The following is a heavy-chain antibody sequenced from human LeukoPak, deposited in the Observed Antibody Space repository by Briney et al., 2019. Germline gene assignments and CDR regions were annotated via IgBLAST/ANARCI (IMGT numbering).Heavy chain of an antibody. Sequence: SETLSLTCTVSGGSISSGGYYWSWIRQHPGKGLEWIGYIYYSGSTYYNPSLKSRVTISVDTSKNQFSLELSSVTAADTAVYYCARLDKSGWTGFDFWGQGTLVTVSS. CDR3: ARLDKSGWTGFDF. CDR1: GGSISSGGYY. CDR2: IYYSGST. V-gene: IGHV4-31*03. D-gene: IGHD6-19*01. J-gene: IGHJ4*02.